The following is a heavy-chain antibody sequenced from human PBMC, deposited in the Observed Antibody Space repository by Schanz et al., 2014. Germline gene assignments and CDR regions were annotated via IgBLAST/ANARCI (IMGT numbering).Heavy chain of an antibody. CDR2: IRYDGSNQ. CDR3: AKDIAPLAARPGYGMDV. J-gene: IGHJ6*02. CDR1: GFTFTNLG. D-gene: IGHD6-13*01. V-gene: IGHV3-30*02. Sequence: QVQLVESGGGVVQPGRSLRLSCAASGFTFTNLGMHWVRRAPGKGLEWVAFIRYDGSNQYYADSVKGRFTISRDNSKNTLYLQMNSLRAEDTAVYYCAKDIAPLAARPGYGMDVWGQGTTVTVSS.